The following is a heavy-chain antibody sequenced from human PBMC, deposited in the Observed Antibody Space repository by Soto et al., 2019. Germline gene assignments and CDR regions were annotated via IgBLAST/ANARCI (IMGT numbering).Heavy chain of an antibody. V-gene: IGHV3-30-3*01. CDR2: ISYDGSNK. J-gene: IGHJ6*02. D-gene: IGHD3-3*01. Sequence: LRLSCAASGFTFSSYAMHWVRQAPGKGLEWVAVISYDGSNKYYADSVKGRFTISRDNSKNTLYLQMNSLRAEDTAVYYCASGFWSGYGYYYYGMDVWGQGTTVTVSS. CDR3: ASGFWSGYGYYYYGMDV. CDR1: GFTFSSYA.